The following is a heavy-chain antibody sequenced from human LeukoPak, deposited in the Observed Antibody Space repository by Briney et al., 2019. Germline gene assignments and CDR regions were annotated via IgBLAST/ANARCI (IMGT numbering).Heavy chain of an antibody. CDR3: ARTRIEYSSSRYFDY. CDR2: INHGGST. CDR1: GGSFSGYY. Sequence: SETLSLTCAVYGGSFSGYYWSWIRQPPGKGLEWIGEINHGGSTNYNPSLKSRVTMSVDTSKNQFSLKLSSVTAADTAVYYCARTRIEYSSSRYFDYWGQGTLVTVSS. D-gene: IGHD6-6*01. J-gene: IGHJ4*02. V-gene: IGHV4-34*01.